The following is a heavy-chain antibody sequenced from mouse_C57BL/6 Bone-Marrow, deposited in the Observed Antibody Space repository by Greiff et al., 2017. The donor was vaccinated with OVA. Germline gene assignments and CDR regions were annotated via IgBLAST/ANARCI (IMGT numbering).Heavy chain of an antibody. J-gene: IGHJ2*01. Sequence: EVQRVESGGGLVQPKGSLKLSCAASGFSFNTYAMNWVRQAPGKGLEWVARIRSKSNIYATYYADSVKDRFTISRDDSESMLYLQMNNLKTEDTAMYYCVRQRYDYDVEDFDYWGQGTTLTVSS. CDR1: GFSFNTYA. D-gene: IGHD2-4*01. V-gene: IGHV10-1*01. CDR2: IRSKSNIYAT. CDR3: VRQRYDYDVEDFDY.